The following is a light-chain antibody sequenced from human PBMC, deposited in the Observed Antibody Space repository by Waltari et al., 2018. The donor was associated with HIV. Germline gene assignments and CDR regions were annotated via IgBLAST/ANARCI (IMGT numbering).Light chain of an antibody. CDR3: QHYNNWPPWT. J-gene: IGKJ2*02. CDR2: GAS. CDR1: QSVNSN. V-gene: IGKV3-15*01. Sequence: EIVMTQSPATLSVSPGERATLSCRASQSVNSNLAWYQQKPGQAPRLLIYGASTRATGIPARFSGSGSGTEFTLTISSLQSEDFAVYYCQHYNNWPPWTFGQGTQLEIE.